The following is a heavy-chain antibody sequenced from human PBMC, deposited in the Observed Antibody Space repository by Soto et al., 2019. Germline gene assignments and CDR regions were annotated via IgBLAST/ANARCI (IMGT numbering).Heavy chain of an antibody. D-gene: IGHD3-10*01. J-gene: IGHJ4*02. CDR1: GGSISSGDYS. Sequence: QVQLQESGPGLVKPSQTLSLTCTVSGGSISSGDYSWTWIRQHPGKGLEWIGYIFYSGSTYYNPSLKSRGTISVDTSKTQFSLKLNSVTAADTAVYYCARAGIGDGYFDYWGPGTLVTVSS. V-gene: IGHV4-31*03. CDR3: ARAGIGDGYFDY. CDR2: IFYSGST.